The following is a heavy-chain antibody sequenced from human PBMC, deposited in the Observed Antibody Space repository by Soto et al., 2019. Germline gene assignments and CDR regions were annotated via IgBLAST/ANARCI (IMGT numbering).Heavy chain of an antibody. J-gene: IGHJ6*02. CDR2: ISYDGSIK. CDR1: GFTFSTYA. CDR3: ARDRVATTVDYYYGMDV. Sequence: GGSLRPSCAASGFTFSTYAMHWVRQAPGKGLEWVALISYDGSIKVYADSVKGRFTVSRDNSKNTLYLQMTSLRKEDTAVFYCARDRVATTVDYYYGMDVWGQGTTVTVSS. D-gene: IGHD1-1*01. V-gene: IGHV3-30-3*01.